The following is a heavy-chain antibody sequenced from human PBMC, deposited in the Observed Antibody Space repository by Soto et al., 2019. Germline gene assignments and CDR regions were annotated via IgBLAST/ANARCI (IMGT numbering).Heavy chain of an antibody. CDR2: ISGSGGST. CDR1: GFTFSSYA. V-gene: IGHV3-23*01. CDR3: AKVRGTAMVRYCYGMDV. J-gene: IGHJ6*02. D-gene: IGHD5-18*01. Sequence: EVQLLESGGGLVQPGGSLRLSCAASGFTFSSYAMSWVRQAPGKGLEWVSAISGSGGSTYYADSVKGRFTISRDNSKNTLYLQMNSLRAEDTAVYYCAKVRGTAMVRYCYGMDVWGQGTTVTVSS.